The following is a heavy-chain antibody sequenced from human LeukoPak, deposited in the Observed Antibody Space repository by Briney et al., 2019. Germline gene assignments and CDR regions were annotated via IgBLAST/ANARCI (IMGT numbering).Heavy chain of an antibody. CDR1: GGSISSYY. CDR2: IYTSGST. CDR3: ARDKGSSRAHDAFDI. D-gene: IGHD6-13*01. V-gene: IGHV4-4*07. Sequence: SETLSLTCTVSGGSISSYYWSWIRQPAGKGLEWIGRIYTSGSTNYNPSLKSRVTMSVDTSKNQFSLKLSSVTAADTAVYYCARDKGSSRAHDAFDIWGQGTMVTVSS. J-gene: IGHJ3*02.